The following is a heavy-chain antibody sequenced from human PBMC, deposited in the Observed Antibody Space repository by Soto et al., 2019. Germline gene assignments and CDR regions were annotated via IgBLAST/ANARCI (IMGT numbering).Heavy chain of an antibody. CDR1: GYTFTNYG. D-gene: IGHD6-19*01. CDR2: ISAYNGNT. Sequence: ASVKVSCKASGYTFTNYGLSWVRQAPGQGLEWMGWISAYNGNTNYAQNLQGRLTMTTDTSTSTAYMELGSLRSDDTAVYYCARDLTRYSSGWYYFDYWGQGTLVTVSS. V-gene: IGHV1-18*01. J-gene: IGHJ4*02. CDR3: ARDLTRYSSGWYYFDY.